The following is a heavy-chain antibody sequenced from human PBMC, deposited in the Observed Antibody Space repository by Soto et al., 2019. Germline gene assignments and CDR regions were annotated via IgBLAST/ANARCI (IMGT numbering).Heavy chain of an antibody. V-gene: IGHV3-33*01. CDR3: ARSPPGVAGRYYFDF. D-gene: IGHD6-6*01. CDR1: GFAFSSYG. J-gene: IGHJ4*02. CDR2: IWYDGSNK. Sequence: QVQLVESGGGVVQPGRSLRLSCAASGFAFSSYGMHWVRQTPGKGLEWVALIWYDGSNKYYADSVKGRFTISRDNSKNTLYLQMHSLRAEDTAVCFCARSPPGVAGRYYFDFWGQGTLVTVSS.